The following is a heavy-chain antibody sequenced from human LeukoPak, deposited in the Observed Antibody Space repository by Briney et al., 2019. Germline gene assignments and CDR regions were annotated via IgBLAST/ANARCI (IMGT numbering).Heavy chain of an antibody. CDR2: IYYSGST. CDR1: GGSISSGGYY. J-gene: IGHJ6*03. CDR3: AAGGSGSYYYYYMDV. Sequence: PSETLSLTCTVSGGSISSGGYYWSWMAQHPGKGLEWIGYIYYSGSTDDNPYLKSRITIAVDTSKKQFYLKLSSVTAADTAVYYCAAGGSGSYYYYYMDVWGKGTTVTVSS. V-gene: IGHV4-31*03. D-gene: IGHD3-10*01.